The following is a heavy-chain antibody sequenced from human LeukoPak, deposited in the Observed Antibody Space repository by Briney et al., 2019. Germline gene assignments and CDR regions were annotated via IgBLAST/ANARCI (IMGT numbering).Heavy chain of an antibody. Sequence: PGGSLRLSCSASGFSFSNYAMAWVRQAPGKGLEWVSVISSSGSSTYYADSVKGRFTISRDNSKNTVYLQLNSLRGEDTAVYYCATLHFYAMGVWGQGTTVTVSS. CDR2: ISSSGSST. V-gene: IGHV3-23*01. CDR1: GFSFSNYA. J-gene: IGHJ6*02. CDR3: ATLHFYAMGV.